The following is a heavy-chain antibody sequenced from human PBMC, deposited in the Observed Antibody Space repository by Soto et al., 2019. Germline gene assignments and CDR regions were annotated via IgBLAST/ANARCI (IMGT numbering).Heavy chain of an antibody. V-gene: IGHV4-59*01. CDR1: GGPIRHFY. Sequence: SETLSLTCIVSGGPIRHFYWSWIRQPPGKGLEWIGYIFYSGSANYNPSLKRRVTISVDTPKNHFSLNLRSVTATDTAVYYCSRMQRGYTSGFFIDFWGQGILVTVSS. CDR2: IFYSGSA. D-gene: IGHD1-1*01. CDR3: SRMQRGYTSGFFIDF. J-gene: IGHJ4*02.